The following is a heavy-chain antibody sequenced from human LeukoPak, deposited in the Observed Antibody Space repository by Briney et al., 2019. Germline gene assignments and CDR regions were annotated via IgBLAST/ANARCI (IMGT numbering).Heavy chain of an antibody. CDR2: IYYSGST. Sequence: SETLSLTCTVSGGSISSYYWSWIRQPPGKGLDWIGYIYYSGSTNYNPSLKSRVTISVDTSKNQFSLKPSSVTAADTAVYYCARGGVGYNSFFDYWGQGTLVTVSS. CDR3: ARGGVGYNSFFDY. J-gene: IGHJ4*02. V-gene: IGHV4-59*01. CDR1: GGSISSYY. D-gene: IGHD5-24*01.